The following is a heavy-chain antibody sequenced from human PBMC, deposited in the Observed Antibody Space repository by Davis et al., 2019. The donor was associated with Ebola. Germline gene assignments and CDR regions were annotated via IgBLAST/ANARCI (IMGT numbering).Heavy chain of an antibody. J-gene: IGHJ6*02. Sequence: PGGSLRLSCAASGFTFDDYAMHWVRQAPGKGLEWVSGISWNSGSIGYADSVKGRFTISRDNSKNTLYLQMNSLRAEDTAVYYCAKVSYRDILTPVDYYGMDVWGQGTTVTVSS. CDR2: ISWNSGSI. D-gene: IGHD3-9*01. V-gene: IGHV3-9*01. CDR3: AKVSYRDILTPVDYYGMDV. CDR1: GFTFDDYA.